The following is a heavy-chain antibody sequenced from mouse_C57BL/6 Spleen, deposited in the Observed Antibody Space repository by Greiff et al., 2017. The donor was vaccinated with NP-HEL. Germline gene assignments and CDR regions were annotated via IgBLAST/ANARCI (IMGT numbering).Heavy chain of an antibody. Sequence: EVMLVESGPELVKPGASVKISCKASGYSFTGYYMHWVKQSHGNILDWIGYIYPYNGVSSYNQKFKGKATLTVDKSSSTAYMELRSLTSEDSAVYYCARGDYGYDQGGFAYWGQGTLVTVSA. CDR2: IYPYNGVS. CDR1: GYSFTGYY. D-gene: IGHD2-2*01. CDR3: ARGDYGYDQGGFAY. J-gene: IGHJ3*01. V-gene: IGHV1-31*01.